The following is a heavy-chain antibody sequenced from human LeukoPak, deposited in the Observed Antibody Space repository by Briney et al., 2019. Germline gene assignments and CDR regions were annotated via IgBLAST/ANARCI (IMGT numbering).Heavy chain of an antibody. D-gene: IGHD3-10*01. CDR2: ISGSDSTI. J-gene: IGHJ4*02. CDR1: GFTFSSYE. V-gene: IGHV3-48*03. Sequence: GGSLRLSCAASGFTFSSYEMNWVRQAPGKGLEWVSYISGSDSTIYYADSVKGRFTISRDNAKNSLYLQMNSLRAEDTALYYCPRKTISSSGFFDYWGQGTLVTVSS. CDR3: PRKTISSSGFFDY.